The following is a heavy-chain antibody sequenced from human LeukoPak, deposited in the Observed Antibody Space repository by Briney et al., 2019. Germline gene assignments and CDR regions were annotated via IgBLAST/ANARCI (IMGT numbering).Heavy chain of an antibody. CDR2: IRYDGSNK. CDR1: GFTFSSYG. V-gene: IGHV3-30*02. J-gene: IGHJ4*02. Sequence: GGSLRLSCAASGFTFSSYGMHWVRQAPGKGLEWVAFIRYDGSNKYYADSVKGRFTISRDNSKNTLYLQMNSLRVEDTAVYYCAKDRYSSSWYYFDYWGQGTLVTVSS. CDR3: AKDRYSSSWYYFDY. D-gene: IGHD6-13*01.